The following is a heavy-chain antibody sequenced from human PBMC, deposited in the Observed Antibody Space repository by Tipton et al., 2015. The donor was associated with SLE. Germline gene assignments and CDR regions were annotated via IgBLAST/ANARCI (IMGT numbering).Heavy chain of an antibody. D-gene: IGHD3-22*01. CDR1: GGSISTYY. V-gene: IGHV4-59*01. J-gene: IGHJ4*02. CDR2: IYYGGSG. CDR3: ARAVHDSSGTPFDS. Sequence: TLSLTCTVSGGSISTYYWSWIRQPPGKGLVWIGYIYYGGSGNYNPSLKSRVSISVDRSKNQFSLKLNSVTAADTAVYYCARAVHDSSGTPFDSWGQGAQVTVSS.